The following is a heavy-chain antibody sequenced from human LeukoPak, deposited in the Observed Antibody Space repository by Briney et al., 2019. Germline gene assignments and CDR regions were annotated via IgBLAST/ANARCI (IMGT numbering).Heavy chain of an antibody. Sequence: PGGSLRLSCAASGFTFSNYGMHWVRQAPGKGLEWVAVIWYDGSNKYYADSVEGRFTISRDNSKNTLYLQMNSLRAEDTAVYYCARVYCSGGSCYGDYFDYWGQGTLVTVSS. D-gene: IGHD2-15*01. CDR1: GFTFSNYG. J-gene: IGHJ4*02. CDR2: IWYDGSNK. CDR3: ARVYCSGGSCYGDYFDY. V-gene: IGHV3-33*01.